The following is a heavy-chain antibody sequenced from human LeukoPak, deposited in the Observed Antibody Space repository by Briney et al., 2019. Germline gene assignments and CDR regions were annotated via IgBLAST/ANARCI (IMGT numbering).Heavy chain of an antibody. D-gene: IGHD6-13*01. CDR2: INTNGSST. J-gene: IGHJ6*02. Sequence: PGGSLRLSCAASGFTFSSYWMHWVRQAPGKGLVWVSRINTNGSSTSYADSVKGRFTISRDNAKNTLYLQMNSLRAEDTAVYYCARVVAAAPYYYYGMDVWGQGTTVTVSS. CDR1: GFTFSSYW. V-gene: IGHV3-74*01. CDR3: ARVVAAAPYYYYGMDV.